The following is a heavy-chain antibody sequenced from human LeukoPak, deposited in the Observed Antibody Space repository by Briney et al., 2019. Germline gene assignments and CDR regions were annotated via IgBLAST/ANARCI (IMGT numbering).Heavy chain of an antibody. Sequence: GGSLRLSCEASGFTFSSFGMNWVRQAPGKGLEWVSSITSSSNFIYYADSVKGRFTISRDNAKNSLYLQMNCLRAEDTAVYYCARVLGSGSYLSFDYWGQGTPVTVSS. V-gene: IGHV3-21*01. J-gene: IGHJ4*02. D-gene: IGHD1-26*01. CDR3: ARVLGSGSYLSFDY. CDR2: ITSSSNFI. CDR1: GFTFSSFG.